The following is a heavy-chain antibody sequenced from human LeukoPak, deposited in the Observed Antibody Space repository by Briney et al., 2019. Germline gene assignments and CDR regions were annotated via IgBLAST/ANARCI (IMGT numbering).Heavy chain of an antibody. V-gene: IGHV3-21*01. Sequence: PGGSLRLSCAASGFTFSSYSMNWVRQAPGEGLEWVSSISSSSSYIYYADSVKGRFTISRDNAKNSLYLQMNSLRAEDTAVYYCAREGYCSGGSCPELYYMDVWGKGTTVTVSS. D-gene: IGHD2-15*01. CDR1: GFTFSSYS. CDR3: AREGYCSGGSCPELYYMDV. J-gene: IGHJ6*03. CDR2: ISSSSSYI.